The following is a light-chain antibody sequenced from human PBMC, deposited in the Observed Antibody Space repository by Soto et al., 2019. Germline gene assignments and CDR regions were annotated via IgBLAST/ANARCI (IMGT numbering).Light chain of an antibody. CDR3: AAWDDSLSGYV. Sequence: QSVLTQPPSASGTPGQRVTMSCFGSSSNIGSNYIYWYQQLPGAAPKLLIYTNNQRPSGVPDRFSGSKSGTSASLAISGLRSEDEDDYYCAAWDDSLSGYVFGTGTKVTVL. CDR1: SSNIGSNY. CDR2: TNN. J-gene: IGLJ1*01. V-gene: IGLV1-47*01.